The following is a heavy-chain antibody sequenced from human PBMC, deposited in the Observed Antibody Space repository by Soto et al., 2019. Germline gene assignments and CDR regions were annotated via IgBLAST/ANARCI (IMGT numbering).Heavy chain of an antibody. V-gene: IGHV3-30-3*01. CDR3: ARREAITFGGVIGTLDY. CDR2: ISYDGSNK. Sequence: QVQLVESGGGVVQPGRSLRLSCAASGFTFSSYAMHWVRQAPGKGLEWVAVISYDGSNKYYADSVKGRFTISRDNSKNPLYLQMNSLRAEDTAVYYCARREAITFGGVIGTLDYWGQGTLVTVSS. J-gene: IGHJ4*02. CDR1: GFTFSSYA. D-gene: IGHD3-16*02.